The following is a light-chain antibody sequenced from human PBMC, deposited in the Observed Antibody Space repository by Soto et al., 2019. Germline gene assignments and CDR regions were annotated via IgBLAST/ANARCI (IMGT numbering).Light chain of an antibody. J-gene: IGKJ2*01. CDR2: GAS. CDR3: HQYHNWPPYT. V-gene: IGKV3-15*01. Sequence: EIVMTQSPDTLSVSPGERVTLSCRASQSVSSDLAWYQQKPGQAPRLLIYGASTRATDIAARFSGSGSGTEFTLTISSLQSEDFAVYYCHQYHNWPPYTFGQGTKLEIK. CDR1: QSVSSD.